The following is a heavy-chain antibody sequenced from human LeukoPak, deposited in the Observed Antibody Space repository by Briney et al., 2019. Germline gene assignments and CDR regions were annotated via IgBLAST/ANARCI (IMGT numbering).Heavy chain of an antibody. Sequence: GGSLRLSCAVSGLTFSSSWMDWVRQAPGKGLEWVASINPDGNKKYSADSVKGRFTISRDNAENSLYLQMNSPRAEDTAVYYCARGLYSGYDYYFDTWGQGTLVTVSS. V-gene: IGHV3-7*01. CDR3: ARGLYSGYDYYFDT. CDR1: GLTFSSSW. CDR2: INPDGNKK. D-gene: IGHD5-12*01. J-gene: IGHJ4*02.